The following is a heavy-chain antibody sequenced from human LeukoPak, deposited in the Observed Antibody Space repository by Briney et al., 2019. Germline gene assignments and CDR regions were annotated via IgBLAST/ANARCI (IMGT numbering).Heavy chain of an antibody. CDR2: IIPILGIA. V-gene: IGHV1-69*04. J-gene: IGHJ4*02. CDR3: ARDRVGGYSGSLDY. CDR1: GGTFSSYA. Sequence: SVKVSCKASGGTFSSYAISWVRQAPGQGLEWMGRIIPILGIANYAQKFQGRVTITADKSTSTAYMELSSLRSEDTAVYYCARDRVGGYSGSLDYWGQGTLVTASS. D-gene: IGHD1-26*01.